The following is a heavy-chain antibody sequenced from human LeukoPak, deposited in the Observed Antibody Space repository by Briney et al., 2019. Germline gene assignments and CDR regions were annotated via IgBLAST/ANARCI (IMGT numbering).Heavy chain of an antibody. D-gene: IGHD6-19*01. J-gene: IGHJ6*02. CDR1: GYTYTGYY. CDR3: ARDQGLGHWGMDV. Sequence: ASVKVSCMASGYTYTGYYMHWVRQAPGQGVEWMGWINPNSGGTNYAQKFQGRVTMTRDTSISTAYMELSRLRSDDTAVYYCARDQGLGHWGMDVWGQGTTVTVSS. CDR2: INPNSGGT. V-gene: IGHV1-2*02.